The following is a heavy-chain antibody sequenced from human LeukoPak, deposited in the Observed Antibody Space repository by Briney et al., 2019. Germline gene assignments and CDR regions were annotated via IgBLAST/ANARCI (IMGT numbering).Heavy chain of an antibody. CDR2: ISSSSSHT. CDR1: GFTFSDYY. Sequence: GGSLRLSCAASGFTFSDYYMSWIRQAPGKGLEWVSYISSSSSHTNYADSVKGRFTISRDNAKNSLYLQMNSLRAEDTAVYYCARERYDILTGYDYWGQGTLVTVSS. J-gene: IGHJ4*02. D-gene: IGHD3-9*01. V-gene: IGHV3-11*06. CDR3: ARERYDILTGYDY.